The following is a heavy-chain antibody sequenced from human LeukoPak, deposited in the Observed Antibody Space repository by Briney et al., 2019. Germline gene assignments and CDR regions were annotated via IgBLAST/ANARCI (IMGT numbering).Heavy chain of an antibody. CDR3: ARILGGYNGYVFDY. CDR2: MNPNSGNT. J-gene: IGHJ4*02. V-gene: IGHV1-8*03. D-gene: IGHD5-12*01. Sequence: ASVKVSCKASGYTFTSYDINWVRQATGQGLEWMGWMNPNSGNTGYAQKFQGKVTITRNTSISTAYMELSSLRSEDTAVYYCARILGGYNGYVFDYWGQGTLVTVSS. CDR1: GYTFTSYD.